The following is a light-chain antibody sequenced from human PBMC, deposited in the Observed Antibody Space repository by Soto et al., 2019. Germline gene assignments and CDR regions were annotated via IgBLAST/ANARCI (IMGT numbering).Light chain of an antibody. Sequence: DIHLPQSPYSLSASVGDTVTISCRTTQSVSKYMNWYQQKPGTAPKPLIYYVSSLQTGVPSRFSGSGSATDFTLTVSSLQPEDFATYYCQQSYDLPRNFGQGTPLPI. CDR1: QSVSKY. J-gene: IGKJ2*01. CDR2: YVS. CDR3: QQSYDLPRN. V-gene: IGKV1-39*01.